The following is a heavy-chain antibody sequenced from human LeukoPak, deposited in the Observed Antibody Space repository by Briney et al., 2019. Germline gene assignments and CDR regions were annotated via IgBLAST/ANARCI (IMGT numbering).Heavy chain of an antibody. D-gene: IGHD5-12*01. V-gene: IGHV3-7*01. Sequence: GGSLRLSCAASGFTFSNYWMTWVRQAPGKGLEWVAHINQDGSKEYYMDSVKARFIISRDNAKNSLSLQMNSLRAEDTAVYYCVRDGGVSGYDLLDYWGQGTLVTVSS. J-gene: IGHJ4*02. CDR2: INQDGSKE. CDR1: GFTFSNYW. CDR3: VRDGGVSGYDLLDY.